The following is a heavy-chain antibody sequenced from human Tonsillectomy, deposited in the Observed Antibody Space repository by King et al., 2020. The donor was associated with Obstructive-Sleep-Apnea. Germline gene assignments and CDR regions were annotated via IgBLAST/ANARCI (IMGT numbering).Heavy chain of an antibody. CDR3: ARGLNITMVRGVLDY. Sequence: VQLQQWGAGLLKPSETLSLTCAVYGGSFSGYYWSWIRQPPGKGLEWIGEINHSGSTNYNPSLKSRVTISVDTSKNQFSLKLSSVTAADTAVYYWARGLNITMVRGVLDYWGQGTLVTVSS. D-gene: IGHD3-10*01. CDR2: INHSGST. CDR1: GGSFSGYY. J-gene: IGHJ4*02. V-gene: IGHV4-34*01.